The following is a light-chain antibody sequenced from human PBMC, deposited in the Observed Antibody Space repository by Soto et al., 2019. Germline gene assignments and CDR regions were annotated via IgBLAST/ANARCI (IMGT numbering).Light chain of an antibody. Sequence: QSVLTQPPSASGTPGQRVTISCSGGSSNIGNARVYWYQQLPGTAPKLLIYSTSLRPSGVPDRFSGSKSGTSASLAISGLRSEDEAVYYCAAWDDSLSGLVVFGGGTQLTVL. CDR2: STS. J-gene: IGLJ2*01. V-gene: IGLV1-47*01. CDR3: AAWDDSLSGLVV. CDR1: SSNIGNAR.